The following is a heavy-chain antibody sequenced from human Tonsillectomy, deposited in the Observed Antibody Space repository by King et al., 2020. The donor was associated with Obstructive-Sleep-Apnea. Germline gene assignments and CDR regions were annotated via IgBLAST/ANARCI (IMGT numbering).Heavy chain of an antibody. V-gene: IGHV3-23*04. J-gene: IGHJ4*02. CDR2: IVGSGAST. CDR3: VKDSDYDSSGYNYQDY. Sequence: VQLVESGGGLVQPGGSLRLSCAASGFTFRRYALSWVRQAPGKGLQWVSAIVGSGASTYYADSVKGRFTISRDNSKNTLFLQMNSLRAEDTALYHCVKDSDYDSSGYNYQDYWGQGTLVTVSS. CDR1: GFTFRRYA. D-gene: IGHD3-22*01.